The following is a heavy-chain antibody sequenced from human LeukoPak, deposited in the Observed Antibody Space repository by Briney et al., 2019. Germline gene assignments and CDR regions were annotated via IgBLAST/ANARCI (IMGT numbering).Heavy chain of an antibody. Sequence: GGSLRLSCAASGFTFSSYEMNWVRQAPGKGLEWVSYISSSGSTIYYADSVKGRFTISRDKAKNSLYLQMNSLRAEDTAVYYCARIGSDNWNDRGSDYWGQGTLVTVSS. J-gene: IGHJ4*02. V-gene: IGHV3-48*03. D-gene: IGHD1-20*01. CDR1: GFTFSSYE. CDR2: ISSSGSTI. CDR3: ARIGSDNWNDRGSDY.